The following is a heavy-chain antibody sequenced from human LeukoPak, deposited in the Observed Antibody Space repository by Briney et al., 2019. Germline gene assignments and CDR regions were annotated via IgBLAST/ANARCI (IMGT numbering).Heavy chain of an antibody. Sequence: SETLSLTCTVSGGAISSYYWSWIRQPPGKGLEWIGYIYYSGSTNYNPSLKSRVTISVDTSKNQFSLKLSSVTAADTAVYYCAREPYSDYWGQGTLVTVSS. CDR1: GGAISSYY. J-gene: IGHJ4*02. CDR3: AREPYSDY. CDR2: IYYSGST. D-gene: IGHD5-12*01. V-gene: IGHV4-59*01.